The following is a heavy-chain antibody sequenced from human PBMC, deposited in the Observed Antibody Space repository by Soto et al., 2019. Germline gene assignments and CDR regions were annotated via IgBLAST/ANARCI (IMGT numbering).Heavy chain of an antibody. D-gene: IGHD1-1*01. CDR1: GASVSDYY. CDR2: IYYTGTT. J-gene: IGHJ5*02. CDR3: VRDGTKTLRDWFDP. Sequence: SETLSLTCTVSGASVSDYYWNWIRQPPGRGLEWIGCIYYTGTTDYNPSLRSRVMMSVDRSKKQFSLKLTSVTAADTAVYYCVRDGTKTLRDWFDPWGQGISVTVSS. V-gene: IGHV4-59*02.